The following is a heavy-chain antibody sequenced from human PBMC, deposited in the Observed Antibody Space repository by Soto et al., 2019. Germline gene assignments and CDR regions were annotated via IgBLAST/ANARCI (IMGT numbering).Heavy chain of an antibody. D-gene: IGHD3-22*01. V-gene: IGHV1-58*01. CDR2: IVVGSGNT. Sequence: SVKVSCKSSGFTFTSSAVQWVRQARGQRLEWIGWIVVGSGNTNYAQKFQERVTITRDMSTSTAYMELSSLRSEDTAVYYGAAYYYDSSGIDGSPPEFDYWGQGTLVTVSS. CDR3: AAYYYDSSGIDGSPPEFDY. CDR1: GFTFTSSA. J-gene: IGHJ4*02.